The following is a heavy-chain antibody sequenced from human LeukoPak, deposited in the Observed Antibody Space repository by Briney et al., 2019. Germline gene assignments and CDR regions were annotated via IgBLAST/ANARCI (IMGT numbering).Heavy chain of an antibody. CDR3: ARVLLGGSGSYLDAFDI. V-gene: IGHV3-21*01. J-gene: IGHJ3*02. Sequence: GGSLRLSCAASGFTLSSYSMNWVRQAPGKGLEWVSSITTSSSYIHYADSVKGRFTISRDNAKNSLYLQMNSLRAEDTAVYYCARVLLGGSGSYLDAFDIWGQGTMVTVSS. CDR1: GFTLSSYS. D-gene: IGHD3-10*01. CDR2: ITTSSSYI.